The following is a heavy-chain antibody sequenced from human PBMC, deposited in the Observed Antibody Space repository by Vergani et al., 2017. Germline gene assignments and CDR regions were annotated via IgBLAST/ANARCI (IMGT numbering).Heavy chain of an antibody. CDR2: IVGGSGNT. CDR3: AADRTRGYSGYDLVFDY. V-gene: IGHV1-58*01. CDR1: GYTFTSSA. D-gene: IGHD5-12*01. Sequence: QMQLVQSGPEVKKPGTSVKVSCKASGYTFTSSAVQWVRQDRGQRLEWIGRIVGGSGNTNYAQKFQERVTITRDMSTSTAYMELSSLRSEDTAVYYCAADRTRGYSGYDLVFDYWGQGTLVTVSS. J-gene: IGHJ4*02.